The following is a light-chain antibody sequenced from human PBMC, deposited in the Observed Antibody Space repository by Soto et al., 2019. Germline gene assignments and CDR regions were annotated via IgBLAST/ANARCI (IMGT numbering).Light chain of an antibody. CDR1: QSISTY. V-gene: IGKV1-39*01. Sequence: DIPVTQSPSSLSASVGDTITIACRASQSISTYLNWYQQEPGKAPILLIYAASTLQKGVPSRFSGSGSGTDFTLTINSLQPEDFAIYYCQQSYSTPFTFGPGTKVDVK. CDR2: AAS. J-gene: IGKJ3*01. CDR3: QQSYSTPFT.